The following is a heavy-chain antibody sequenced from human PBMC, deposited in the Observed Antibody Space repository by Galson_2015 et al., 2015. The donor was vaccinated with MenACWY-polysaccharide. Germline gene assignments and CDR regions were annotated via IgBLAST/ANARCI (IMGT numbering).Heavy chain of an antibody. J-gene: IGHJ4*02. V-gene: IGHV1-3*01. CDR3: ARDRGGYDGYYFDY. D-gene: IGHD5-12*01. Sequence: SVKVSCKASGYTFTSYAMHWVRQAPGQRLEWMGWINAGNGNTKYSQKFQGRVTITRDTSASTAYMELNSLRSEDTAVYYCARDRGGYDGYYFDYWGQGTLVTISS. CDR1: GYTFTSYA. CDR2: INAGNGNT.